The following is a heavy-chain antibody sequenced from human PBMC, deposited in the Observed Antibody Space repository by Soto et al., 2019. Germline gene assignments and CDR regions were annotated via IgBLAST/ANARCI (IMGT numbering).Heavy chain of an antibody. Sequence: SETLSLTCAVYGGSFSCYYWSWIRQPPGKGLEWIGEINHSGSTNYNPSLKSRVTISVDTSKNQFSLKLSSVTAADTAVYYCARGRANYYGSGSYYMAWGQGTLVTVSS. CDR1: GGSFSCYY. CDR2: INHSGST. V-gene: IGHV4-34*01. D-gene: IGHD3-10*01. J-gene: IGHJ5*02. CDR3: ARGRANYYGSGSYYMA.